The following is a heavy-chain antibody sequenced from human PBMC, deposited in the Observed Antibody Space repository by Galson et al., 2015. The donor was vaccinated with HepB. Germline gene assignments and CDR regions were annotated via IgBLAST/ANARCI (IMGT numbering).Heavy chain of an antibody. CDR3: ATDTAVAGTFDY. J-gene: IGHJ4*02. D-gene: IGHD6-19*01. CDR1: GYTLTELS. V-gene: IGHV1-24*01. Sequence: SVKVSCKVSGYTLTELSMHWVRQAPGKGLEWMGGFDPEDGETIYAQKFQGRVTMTEDTSTDTAYMELSSLRSEDTAVYYCATDTAVAGTFDYWGQGTLVTVSS. CDR2: FDPEDGET.